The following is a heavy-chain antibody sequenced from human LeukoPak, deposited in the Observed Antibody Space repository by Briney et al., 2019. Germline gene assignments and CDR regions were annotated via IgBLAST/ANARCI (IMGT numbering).Heavy chain of an antibody. CDR2: ISWNSGSI. J-gene: IGHJ4*02. Sequence: GGSLRLSCAAPGFTFDDYAMHWVRQAPGKGLEWVSGISWNSGSIGYADSVKGRFTISRDNAKNSLYLQMNSLRAEDTALYYCAKDIMDSGSYYDYWGQGTLVTVSS. V-gene: IGHV3-9*01. CDR1: GFTFDDYA. CDR3: AKDIMDSGSYYDY. D-gene: IGHD1-26*01.